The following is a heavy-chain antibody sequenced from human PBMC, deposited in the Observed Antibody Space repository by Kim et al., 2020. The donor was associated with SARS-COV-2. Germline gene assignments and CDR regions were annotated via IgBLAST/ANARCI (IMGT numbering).Heavy chain of an antibody. CDR3: TRLTWDNSGSFT. Sequence: GGSLRLSCAASGFTFSGSAMHWVRQASGKGLEWVGRIRSKANSYATAYAASVKGRFTISRDDSKNTAYLQMNSLKTEDTAVYYCTRLTWDNSGSFTWGQGTLVTVSA. CDR1: GFTFSGSA. CDR2: IRSKANSYAT. D-gene: IGHD1-26*01. V-gene: IGHV3-73*01. J-gene: IGHJ5*02.